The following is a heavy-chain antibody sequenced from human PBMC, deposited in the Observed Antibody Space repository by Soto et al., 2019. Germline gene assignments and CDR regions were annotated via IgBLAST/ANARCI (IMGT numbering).Heavy chain of an antibody. Sequence: PGESLKISCKGSGYSFTSYWIGWVRQMPGKGLEWMGIIYPGDSDTRYSPSFQGQVTISADKSISTAYLQWSSLKASDTAMYYCARQDYGDPNGDTNLVAGDYWGQGTLVTVSS. V-gene: IGHV5-51*01. J-gene: IGHJ4*02. CDR1: GYSFTSYW. D-gene: IGHD4-17*01. CDR3: ARQDYGDPNGDTNLVAGDY. CDR2: IYPGDSDT.